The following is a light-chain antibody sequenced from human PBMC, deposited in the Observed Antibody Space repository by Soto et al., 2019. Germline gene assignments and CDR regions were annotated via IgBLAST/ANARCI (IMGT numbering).Light chain of an antibody. CDR1: QSVDSNY. CDR2: GAS. CDR3: QQYGRSPPFT. V-gene: IGKV3-20*01. Sequence: EIVLTQSPATLSLSPGERATLSCRASQSVDSNYLAWYQQKPGQAPRLLIYGASSRATGIPDRFGGSGSGTDFTLTISSLEPEDFAVYYCQQYGRSPPFTFGHGTKVDIK. J-gene: IGKJ3*01.